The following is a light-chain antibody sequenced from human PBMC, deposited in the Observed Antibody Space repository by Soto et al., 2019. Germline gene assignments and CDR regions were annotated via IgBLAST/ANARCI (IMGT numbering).Light chain of an antibody. J-gene: IGKJ1*01. V-gene: IGKV3-15*01. CDR2: GAS. Sequence: SQSPATLSLSPGERATLSCRASQSVGDYLAWYQQKPGQAPRLLMYGASTRATGIPARFSGSGSGTEFTLTIGGLQSEDFAVYYCQQYNNWPSWTFGQGTKVDIK. CDR3: QQYNNWPSWT. CDR1: QSVGDY.